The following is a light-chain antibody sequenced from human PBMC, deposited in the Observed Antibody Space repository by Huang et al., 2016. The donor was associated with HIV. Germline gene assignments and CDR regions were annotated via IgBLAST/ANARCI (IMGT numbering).Light chain of an antibody. Sequence: EIVLTQSPGTLSLSPGERVTLSCRASQSVSSTYLAWYQQKPGQAPRLLIYGASSRATGIPARFSGSGSGTDFTLTISRLEPEDFAVYYCQQYGSSPTAFGQGTKVEIK. J-gene: IGKJ1*01. V-gene: IGKV3-20*01. CDR3: QQYGSSPTA. CDR2: GAS. CDR1: QSVSSTY.